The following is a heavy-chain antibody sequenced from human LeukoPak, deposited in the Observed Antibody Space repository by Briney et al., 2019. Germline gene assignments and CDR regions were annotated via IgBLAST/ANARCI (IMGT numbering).Heavy chain of an antibody. D-gene: IGHD6-19*01. CDR3: ARACYSSGWYAYCDY. CDR1: GYTFTSYG. J-gene: IGHJ4*02. V-gene: IGHV1-18*01. CDR2: ISAYNGNT. Sequence: GASVKVSCKASGYTFTSYGISWVRQAPGQGLEWMGWISAYNGNTNYAQKLQGRVTMTTDTSTSTAYMELRSLRSDDTAVYYCARACYSSGWYAYCDYWGRGTLVTVSS.